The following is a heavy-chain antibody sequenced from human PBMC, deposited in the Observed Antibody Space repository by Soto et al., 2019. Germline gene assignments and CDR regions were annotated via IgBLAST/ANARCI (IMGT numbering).Heavy chain of an antibody. CDR1: GFTFSSYW. J-gene: IGHJ6*02. CDR2: INSDGSST. V-gene: IGHV3-74*01. D-gene: IGHD3-3*01. CDR3: AGAGFWEWVSRYYNYGIDF. Sequence: GGSLRLSCAASGFTFSSYWMHWVRQAPGKGLVWVSRINSDGSSTSYADSVKGRFTISRDNAMNTLYLQMSSLGDEDSAVYYCAGAGFWEWVSRYYNYGIDFWGQGSTDTGSS.